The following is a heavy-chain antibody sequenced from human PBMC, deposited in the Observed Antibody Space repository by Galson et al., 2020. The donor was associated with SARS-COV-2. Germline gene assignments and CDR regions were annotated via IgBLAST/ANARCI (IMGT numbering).Heavy chain of an antibody. V-gene: IGHV3-48*02. Sequence: GESLKISCAASGFTFSSYSMHWVRQAPGKGQEWVSYISSSSSTIYYADSVKCRFTISRDNAKNSLYLQMNSLRDEDTAGYYCARAPCFSSGWCGGGVYYFDYWGQGTLVTVSS. D-gene: IGHD6-19*01. J-gene: IGHJ4*02. CDR1: GFTFSSYS. CDR3: ARAPCFSSGWCGGGVYYFDY. CDR2: ISSSSSTI.